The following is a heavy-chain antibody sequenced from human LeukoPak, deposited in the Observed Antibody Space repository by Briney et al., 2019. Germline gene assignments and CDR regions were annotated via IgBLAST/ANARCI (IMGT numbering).Heavy chain of an antibody. Sequence: SETLSLTCAVCGGSFSGYYWSWIRQPPGKGLEWIGEINHSGSTNYNPSLKSRVTISVDTSKNQFSLKLSSVTAADTAVYYCARANYGGNSTTTRGDFDYWGQGTLVTVSS. CDR1: GGSFSGYY. J-gene: IGHJ4*02. V-gene: IGHV4-34*01. CDR3: ARANYGGNSTTTRGDFDY. CDR2: INHSGST. D-gene: IGHD4-23*01.